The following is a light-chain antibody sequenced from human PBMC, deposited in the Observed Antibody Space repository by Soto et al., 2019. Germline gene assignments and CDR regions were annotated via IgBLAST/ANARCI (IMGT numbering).Light chain of an antibody. J-gene: IGKJ2*01. CDR1: QSISSW. CDR3: QQYNSYSGDT. CDR2: KAS. V-gene: IGKV1-5*03. Sequence: DIQMTQSPSTLSASVGDRVTITCRASQSISSWLAWYQQKPGKAPKLLIYKASSLESGVPSRFSGSGSGTEVTLTISSLQPDEFATYYCQQYNSYSGDTFGQGTKLEIK.